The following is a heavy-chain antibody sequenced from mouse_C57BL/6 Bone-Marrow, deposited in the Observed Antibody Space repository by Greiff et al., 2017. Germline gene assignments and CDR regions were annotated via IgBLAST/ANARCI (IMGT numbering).Heavy chain of an antibody. CDR2: INYDGSST. CDR1: GFTFSDYY. J-gene: IGHJ1*03. Sequence: EVQLVESEGGLVQPGSSMKLSCTASGFTFSDYYMAWVRQVPEKGLEWVANINYDGSSTYYLDSLKSRFIISRDNAKNILYLQMSSLKSEDTATYYCARDLSSVLDVWGTGTTVTVSS. D-gene: IGHD6-2*01. V-gene: IGHV5-16*01. CDR3: ARDLSSVLDV.